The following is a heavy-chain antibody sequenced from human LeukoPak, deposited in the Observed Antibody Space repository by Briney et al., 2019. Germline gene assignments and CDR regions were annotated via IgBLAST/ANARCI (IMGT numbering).Heavy chain of an antibody. CDR3: ARGRTTYDYVWGSYRPPDY. CDR2: INHRGST. J-gene: IGHJ4*02. CDR1: GGSFSGYY. Sequence: SETLSLTCAVYGGSFSGYYWNWIRQPPGKGLEWIGEINHRGSTNYNPSLKSRVTISVDTSKKQFSLKLSSVTVADTAVYYCARGRTTYDYVWGSYRPPDYWGQGTLVTVSS. D-gene: IGHD3-16*02. V-gene: IGHV4-34*01.